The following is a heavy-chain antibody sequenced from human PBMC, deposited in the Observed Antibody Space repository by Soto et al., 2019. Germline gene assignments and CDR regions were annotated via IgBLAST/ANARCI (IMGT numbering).Heavy chain of an antibody. CDR1: RFTFTSYW. CDR2: IKQDGSER. J-gene: IGHJ6*02. CDR3: VRAVELEVMAALPIHSCGINA. V-gene: IGHV3-7*03. Sequence: GGSLRLSCAVSRFTFTSYWMSWVRQAPGKGLEWVANIKQDGSERYYVDSVKGRFTISRDNAKNSLFLQMNNLRADDTAVYFFVRAVELEVMAALPIHSCGINAWGQGTTVTVSS. D-gene: IGHD2-21*02.